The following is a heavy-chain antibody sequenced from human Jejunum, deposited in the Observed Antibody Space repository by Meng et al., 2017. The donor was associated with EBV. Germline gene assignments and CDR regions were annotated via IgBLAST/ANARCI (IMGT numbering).Heavy chain of an antibody. CDR2: FYYSASP. CDR3: ARGRGVTDYYDSSGSPFDY. Sequence: QVQLQESGPGLVKSSGXLSLTCXVSGGSVSTGSYYWSWIRQPPGKGLEWIGYFYYSASPKYNPSLKSRATISADMSKNQFSLKLRPVTSADTAVYYCARGRGVTDYYDSSGSPFDYWGQGTLVTVSS. J-gene: IGHJ4*02. CDR1: GGSVSTGSYY. D-gene: IGHD3-22*01. V-gene: IGHV4-61*01.